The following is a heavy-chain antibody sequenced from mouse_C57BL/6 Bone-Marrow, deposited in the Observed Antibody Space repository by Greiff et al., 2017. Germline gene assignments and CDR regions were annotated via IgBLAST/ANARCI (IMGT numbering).Heavy chain of an antibody. D-gene: IGHD2-5*01. Sequence: KLMESGGGLVKPGGSLKLSCAASGFTFSSYAMSWVRQTPEKRLEWVATIRDGGSYTYYPDNVKGRFTISRDNAKNILYLQMSHLKSEDTAMYYCARPSYYSNWWVAWFAYWGQGTLVTVSA. J-gene: IGHJ3*01. V-gene: IGHV5-4*03. CDR3: ARPSYYSNWWVAWFAY. CDR2: IRDGGSYT. CDR1: GFTFSSYA.